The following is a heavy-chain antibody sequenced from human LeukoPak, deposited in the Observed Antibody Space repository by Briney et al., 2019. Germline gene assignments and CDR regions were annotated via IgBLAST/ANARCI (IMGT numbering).Heavy chain of an antibody. CDR2: ISSSSSYI. J-gene: IGHJ5*02. V-gene: IGHV3-21*01. CDR1: GFTFSSYS. Sequence: GGSLRLSCAASGFTFSSYSMNWVRQAPGKGLEWVSSISSSSSYIYYADSVKGRFTISRDNAKNSLYLQMNSLRAEDTAVYYCASQYSSGWTGWFDPWGQGTLVTVSS. D-gene: IGHD6-19*01. CDR3: ASQYSSGWTGWFDP.